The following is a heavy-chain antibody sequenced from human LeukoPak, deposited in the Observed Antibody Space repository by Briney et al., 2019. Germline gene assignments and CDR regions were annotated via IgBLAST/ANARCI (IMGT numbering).Heavy chain of an antibody. CDR1: GGSISSSSYY. Sequence: SETLSLTCTVSGGSISSSSYYWGWIRQPPGKGLEWIRSIYYSGITYYNPSLKSRVTISVDTSKNQFSLKLSSVTAADTAVYYCARPDYYYYGMDVWGQGTTVTVSS. J-gene: IGHJ6*02. V-gene: IGHV4-39*01. CDR3: ARPDYYYYGMDV. CDR2: IYYSGIT.